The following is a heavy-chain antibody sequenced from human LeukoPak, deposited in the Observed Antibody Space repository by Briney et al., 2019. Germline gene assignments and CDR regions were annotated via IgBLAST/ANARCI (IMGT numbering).Heavy chain of an antibody. D-gene: IGHD5-24*01. CDR3: ARWGVGWLQFSDAFDI. J-gene: IGHJ3*02. CDR2: ISRSGGST. V-gene: IGHV3-23*01. CDR1: GLTFSSYA. Sequence: TGGSLRLSCAASGLTFSSYAMTWVRQAPGKGLEWVSAISRSGGSTNYADSVKGRFTISRDISKNTVYLQMNSLRVEDTAVYYCARWGVGWLQFSDAFDIWGQGTMVTVSS.